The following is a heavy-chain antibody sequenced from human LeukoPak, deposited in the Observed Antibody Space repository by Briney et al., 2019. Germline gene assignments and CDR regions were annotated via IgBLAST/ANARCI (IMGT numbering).Heavy chain of an antibody. J-gene: IGHJ6*02. CDR2: MNPNSGNT. V-gene: IGHV1-8*01. Sequence: ASVKVSCKASGYTFTSYDINWVRQATGRGLEWMGWMNPNSGNTGYAQKFQGRVTMTRNTSISTAYMELSSLRSEDTAVYYCARGQVYSSSWGDYYYGMDVWGQGTTVTVSS. D-gene: IGHD6-13*01. CDR1: GYTFTSYD. CDR3: ARGQVYSSSWGDYYYGMDV.